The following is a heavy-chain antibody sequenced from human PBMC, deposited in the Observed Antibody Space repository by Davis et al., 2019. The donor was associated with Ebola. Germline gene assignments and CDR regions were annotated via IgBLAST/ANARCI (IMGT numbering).Heavy chain of an antibody. V-gene: IGHV1-69*13. D-gene: IGHD6-6*01. Sequence: SVKVSCKASGYTFTSYDINWVRQATGQGLEWMGGIIPIFGTANYAQKFQGRVTITADESTSTAYMELSSLRSEDTAVYYCARGRIAAQRPLAYYYYGMDVWGQGTTVTVSS. CDR2: IIPIFGTA. J-gene: IGHJ6*02. CDR3: ARGRIAAQRPLAYYYYGMDV. CDR1: GYTFTSYD.